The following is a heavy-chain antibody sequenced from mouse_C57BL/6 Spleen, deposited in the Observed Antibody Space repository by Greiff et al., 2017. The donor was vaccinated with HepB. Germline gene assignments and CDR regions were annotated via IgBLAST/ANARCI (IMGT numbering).Heavy chain of an antibody. CDR2: IDSNSGGT. V-gene: IGHV1-72*01. D-gene: IGHD1-1*01. CDR1: GYTFTSYW. CDR3: ALYYYGSSPYYYAMDY. J-gene: IGHJ4*01. Sequence: QVQLKQPGAELVKPGASVKLSCKASGYTFTSYWMHWVKQRPGRGLEWIGRIDSNSGGTKYNEKFKSKATLTVDKPSSTAYMQLSSLTSEDSAVYYCALYYYGSSPYYYAMDYWGQGTSVTVSS.